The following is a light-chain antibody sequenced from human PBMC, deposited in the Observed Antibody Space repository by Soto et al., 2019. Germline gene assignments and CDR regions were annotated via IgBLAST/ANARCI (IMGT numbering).Light chain of an antibody. CDR1: SSDVGGYNY. CDR2: EVN. Sequence: ALAQPPSASGSPGQSVAISCTGTSSDVGGYNYVSWYQQHPGKAPKLMIYEVNKRPSGVPDRFSGSKSGNTASLTVSGLQAEDEADYYCSSYAGSSNVFGTGTKATVL. J-gene: IGLJ1*01. V-gene: IGLV2-8*01. CDR3: SSYAGSSNV.